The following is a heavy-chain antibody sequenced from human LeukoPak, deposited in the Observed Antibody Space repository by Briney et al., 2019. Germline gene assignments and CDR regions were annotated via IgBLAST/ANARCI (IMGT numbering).Heavy chain of an antibody. CDR1: GVSFEDYS. CDR2: ISGNSNSI. V-gene: IGHV3-9*01. J-gene: IGHJ4*02. CDR3: ARRGFCGGNCYLSPFDY. Sequence: GGSLRLSCTASGVSFEDYSIHWVRHAPGQGLEWVSGISGNSNSIQYAESVKGRFTISRDNAKNSLYLQMNSLRAEDTAFYYCARRGFCGGNCYLSPFDYWGQGALVTVSS. D-gene: IGHD2-21*01.